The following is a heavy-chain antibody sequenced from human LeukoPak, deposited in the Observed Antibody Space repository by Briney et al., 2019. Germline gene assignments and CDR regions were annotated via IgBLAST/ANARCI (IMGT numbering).Heavy chain of an antibody. J-gene: IGHJ4*02. CDR1: GYTFTSNA. V-gene: IGHV1-18*01. Sequence: GASVRVSCKASGYTFTSNAMSWVRQAPGQGLEWMGWISAYNGNTNYAQKVQGRVTMTTDTSTSTAYMQLRSLRSDDTAVYYCARDRVYTSSWYGLPDYWGQGTLVTVSS. D-gene: IGHD6-13*01. CDR3: ARDRVYTSSWYGLPDY. CDR2: ISAYNGNT.